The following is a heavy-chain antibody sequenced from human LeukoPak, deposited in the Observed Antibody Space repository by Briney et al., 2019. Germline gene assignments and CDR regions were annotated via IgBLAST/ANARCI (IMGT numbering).Heavy chain of an antibody. CDR3: AKGTSSGWYYFDY. CDR1: GYSITSGYY. V-gene: IGHV4-38-2*02. CDR2: IYHSGDT. Sequence: SETLSLTCIVSGYSITSGYYWGWIRQPPGKGLEWIGSIYHSGDTYYNPSLKSRVTISVDTSEIQFSLKLDSVTAADTAVYYCAKGTSSGWYYFDYWGQGTLVTVSS. J-gene: IGHJ4*02. D-gene: IGHD6-19*01.